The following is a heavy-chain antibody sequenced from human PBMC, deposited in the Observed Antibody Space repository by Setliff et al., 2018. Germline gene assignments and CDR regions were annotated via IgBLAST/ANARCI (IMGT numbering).Heavy chain of an antibody. V-gene: IGHV4-4*02. CDR1: GGSISSSNW. D-gene: IGHD2-21*01. CDR3: ARGLEGEDYFYYMDV. Sequence: SETLSLTCTVSGGSISSSNWWTWVRQPPGKGLEWIGEVYHSGSINYNPSLKSRVTMSVDKSKNQFSLKLTSVTAADTAVYYCARGLEGEDYFYYMDVWGKGNTVTVSS. J-gene: IGHJ6*03. CDR2: VYHSGSI.